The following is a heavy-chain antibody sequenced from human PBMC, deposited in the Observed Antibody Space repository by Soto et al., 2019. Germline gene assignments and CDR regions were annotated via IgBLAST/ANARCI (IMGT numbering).Heavy chain of an antibody. J-gene: IGHJ4*02. CDR3: ANLLLWFNPAPYYFDY. Sequence: GGSLRLSCAASGFTFSSYAMSWVRQAPGKGLEWVSAISGSGGSTYYADSVKGRFTISRDNSKNTLYLQMNSLRAEDTAVYYCANLLLWFNPAPYYFDYWGQGTLVTVSS. CDR1: GFTFSSYA. V-gene: IGHV3-23*01. CDR2: ISGSGGST. D-gene: IGHD3-10*01.